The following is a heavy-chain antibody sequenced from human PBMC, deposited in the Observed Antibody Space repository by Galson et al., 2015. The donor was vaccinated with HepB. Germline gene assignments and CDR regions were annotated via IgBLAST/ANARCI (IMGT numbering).Heavy chain of an antibody. CDR1: GFSFSRYA. J-gene: IGHJ4*02. CDR3: AAHTADGESTFDF. V-gene: IGHV3-23*01. Sequence: SLRLSCAASGFSFSRYAMSCVRQAPGTGLEWVSASSGSDASTYFADSGKGRFSIFRDNSKNTLYLQLNSLRAEDTAVYYCAAHTADGESTFDFWGQGTLVTVSS. CDR2: SSGSDAST. D-gene: IGHD4-17*01.